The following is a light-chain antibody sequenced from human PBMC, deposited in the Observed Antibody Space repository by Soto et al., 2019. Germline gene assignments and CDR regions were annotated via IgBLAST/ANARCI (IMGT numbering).Light chain of an antibody. CDR3: QQYYNWPPYT. CDR2: SAS. V-gene: IGKV3-15*01. CDR1: QRVDTN. Sequence: EVVMTQSPATLSVSPGDRATLSCRASQRVDTNVVWYQQKPGQPPRLLVHSASIRATGVPARFTGIGSGTDFTLTISGLQSDDFAIYYCQQYYNWPPYTFGQGTRLQIK. J-gene: IGKJ2*01.